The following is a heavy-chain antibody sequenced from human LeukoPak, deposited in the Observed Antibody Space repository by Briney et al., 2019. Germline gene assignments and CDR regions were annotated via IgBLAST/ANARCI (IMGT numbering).Heavy chain of an antibody. V-gene: IGHV3-30*18. CDR3: AKDQQVGAAAYYFDS. Sequence: GGSLRLSCAASGFTFSRYGLHWVRQAPGKGLEWVAVIANDGKDKKYRDSVKGRFSISRDNSKSTLYLQMNSLRAEDTGVYYCAKDQQVGAAAYYFDSWGREPWSPSPQ. D-gene: IGHD6-13*01. CDR1: GFTFSRYG. CDR2: IANDGKDK. J-gene: IGHJ4*02.